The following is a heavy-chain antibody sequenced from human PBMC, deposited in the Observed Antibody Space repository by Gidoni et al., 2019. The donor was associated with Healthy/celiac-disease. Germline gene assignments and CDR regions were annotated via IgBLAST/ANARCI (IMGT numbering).Heavy chain of an antibody. J-gene: IGHJ6*02. D-gene: IGHD3-16*01. CDR2: IVVGSGNT. CDR1: GFTFTSSA. V-gene: IGHV1-58*01. Sequence: QMQLVQSGPEVKKPGTSVKVSCKASGFTFTSSAVQWVRQARGQRLEWIGWIVVGSGNTNYAQKFQERVTITRDMSTSTAYMELSSLRSEYTAVYYCAAGFRSHTLGSYYGMDVWGQGTTVTVSS. CDR3: AAGFRSHTLGSYYGMDV.